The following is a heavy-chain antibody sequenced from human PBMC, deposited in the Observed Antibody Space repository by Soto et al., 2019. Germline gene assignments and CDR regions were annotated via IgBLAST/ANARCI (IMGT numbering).Heavy chain of an antibody. J-gene: IGHJ3*02. CDR1: GGSISSYY. CDR2: IYYSGST. Sequence: SETLSLTCTVSGGSISSYYLSWIRQPPGKGLEWIGYIYYSGSTNYNPSLKSRVTISVDTSKNQFSLKLSSVTAADTAVYYCAREGGDYDDAFDIWGQGTMVT. D-gene: IGHD4-17*01. CDR3: AREGGDYDDAFDI. V-gene: IGHV4-59*01.